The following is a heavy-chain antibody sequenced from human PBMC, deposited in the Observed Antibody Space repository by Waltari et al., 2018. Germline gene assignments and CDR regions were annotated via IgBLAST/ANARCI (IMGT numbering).Heavy chain of an antibody. CDR2: ISPTSSAI. V-gene: IGHV3-48*01. D-gene: IGHD2-8*02. CDR3: VRDPPSLVVLFDY. Sequence: EVHLVESGGGLVQPGGSLRLFCTTSGFSFSSYGMNWVRQAPGKGLEWVSYISPTSSAIYYADSVKGRFTISRDNARNSLYLQMNSLRAEDTAVYYCVRDPPSLVVLFDYWGQGTPVTVSS. CDR1: GFSFSSYG. J-gene: IGHJ4*02.